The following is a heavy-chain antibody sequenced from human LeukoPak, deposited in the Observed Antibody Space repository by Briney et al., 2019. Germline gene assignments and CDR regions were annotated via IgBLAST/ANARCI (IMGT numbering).Heavy chain of an antibody. Sequence: GGSLRLSCAASGFTFSSYSMNWVRQAPGKGLEWVSYISSSSTIYYADSVKGRFTISRDNAKNSLYLQMNSLRAEDTAVYYCARVGITMIVVVTPGDYWGQETLVTVSS. CDR1: GFTFSSYS. D-gene: IGHD3-22*01. J-gene: IGHJ4*02. CDR2: ISSSSTI. CDR3: ARVGITMIVVVTPGDY. V-gene: IGHV3-48*01.